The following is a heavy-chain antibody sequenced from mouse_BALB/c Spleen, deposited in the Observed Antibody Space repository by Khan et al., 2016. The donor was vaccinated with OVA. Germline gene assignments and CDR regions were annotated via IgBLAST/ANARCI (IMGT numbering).Heavy chain of an antibody. CDR1: GYSITSGYG. Sequence: EVQLQESGPGLVKPSQSLSLTCTVTGYSITSGYGWNWNRQFPGNKLEWMGYISYSGSTNYHPSLKSRISITRDTSNNQFFLQLTTVTTADTSTYYCARTAGIKYWGQGTTLTVAS. CDR3: ARTAGIKY. CDR2: ISYSGST. D-gene: IGHD1-2*01. J-gene: IGHJ2*01. V-gene: IGHV3-2*02.